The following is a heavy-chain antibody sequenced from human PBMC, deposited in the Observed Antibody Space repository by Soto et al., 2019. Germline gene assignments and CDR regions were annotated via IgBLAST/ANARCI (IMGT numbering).Heavy chain of an antibody. CDR1: GFTVSSYA. V-gene: IGHV3-30-3*01. D-gene: IGHD6-19*01. CDR3: ARESSGWYYFDY. Sequence: GGSLRLCCTASGFTVSSYAMHWVRQAPGKGLEWVAVISYDGSNKYYADSVKGRFTISRDNSKNTLYLQMNSLRAEDTAVYYCARESSGWYYFDYWGQGTLVTVSS. J-gene: IGHJ4*02. CDR2: ISYDGSNK.